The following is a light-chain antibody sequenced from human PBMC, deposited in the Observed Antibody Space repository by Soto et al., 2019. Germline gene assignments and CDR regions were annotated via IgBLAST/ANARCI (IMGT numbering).Light chain of an antibody. CDR1: SSDVGGYNY. V-gene: IGLV2-14*03. J-gene: IGLJ1*01. CDR2: DVS. CDR3: SSYTTSNTRQIV. Sequence: QSALTQPASVSGSPGQWITISCTGTSSDVGGYNYVSWYQHHPGKAPKLMIYDVSYRPSGVSNRFSGSKSGNTASLTISGLQPEDEADYSCSSYTTSNTRQIVFGTGTKLTVL.